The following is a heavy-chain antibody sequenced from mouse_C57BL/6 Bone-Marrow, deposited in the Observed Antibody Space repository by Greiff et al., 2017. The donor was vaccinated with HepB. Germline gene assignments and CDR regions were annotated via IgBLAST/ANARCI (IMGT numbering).Heavy chain of an antibody. D-gene: IGHD1-1*01. CDR3: ARGDFTTVVEGAMDY. J-gene: IGHJ4*01. CDR2: IDPSDSET. V-gene: IGHV1-52*01. Sequence: QVQLKQPGAELVRPGSSVKLSCKASGYTFTSYWMHWVKQRPIQGLEWIGNIDPSDSETHYNQKFKDKATLTVDKSSSTAYMQLSSLTSEDSAVYYCARGDFTTVVEGAMDYWGQGTSVTVSS. CDR1: GYTFTSYW.